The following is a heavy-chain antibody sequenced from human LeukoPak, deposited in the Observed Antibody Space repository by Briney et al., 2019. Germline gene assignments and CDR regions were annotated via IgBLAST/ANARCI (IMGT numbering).Heavy chain of an antibody. CDR3: AKHPSVGNFEY. D-gene: IGHD4-23*01. CDR1: GFTFSAYD. J-gene: IGHJ4*02. Sequence: GGSLRLSCAASGFTFSAYDMNWVRQAPGKGLEWVSHITSSGSTIYYADSVKGRFTISRDNAKNSLYLQMNSLRAEDTAVYYCAKHPSVGNFEYWGQGTLVTVSS. V-gene: IGHV3-48*03. CDR2: ITSSGSTI.